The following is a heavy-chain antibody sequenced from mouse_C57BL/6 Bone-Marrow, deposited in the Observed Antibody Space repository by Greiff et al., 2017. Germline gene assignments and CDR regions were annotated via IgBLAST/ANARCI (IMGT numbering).Heavy chain of an antibody. D-gene: IGHD1-1*01. Sequence: QVQLQQSGAELVRPGASVKLSCKASGYTFTDYNINWVKQRPGQGLEWIARIYPGSGNTYYNEKFKGKATLTAEKSSSTAYMQLSSLTSEDSAVYFCARWDYGSSYVYAMDYWGQGTSVTVSS. CDR1: GYTFTDYN. V-gene: IGHV1-76*01. J-gene: IGHJ4*01. CDR3: ARWDYGSSYVYAMDY. CDR2: IYPGSGNT.